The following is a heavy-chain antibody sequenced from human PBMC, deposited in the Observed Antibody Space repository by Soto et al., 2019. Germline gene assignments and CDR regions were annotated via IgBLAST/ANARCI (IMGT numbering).Heavy chain of an antibody. J-gene: IGHJ4*02. Sequence: ASVKVSCKASGYTFTSYYMHWVRQAPGQGLEWMGIINPSGGSTSYAQKFQGRVTMTRDTSTSTVYMELSSLRSEDTAVYYCARDMGSVYDILTGYSFDYWGQGTLVTVSS. V-gene: IGHV1-46*03. CDR3: ARDMGSVYDILTGYSFDY. D-gene: IGHD3-9*01. CDR1: GYTFTSYY. CDR2: INPSGGST.